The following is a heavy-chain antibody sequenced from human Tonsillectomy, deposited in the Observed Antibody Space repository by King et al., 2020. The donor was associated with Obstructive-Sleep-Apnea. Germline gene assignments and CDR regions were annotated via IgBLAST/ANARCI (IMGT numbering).Heavy chain of an antibody. V-gene: IGHV3-48*04. CDR1: GFTFSSYS. CDR2: ISSSSSTI. CDR3: ARAMYDYEALDI. Sequence: VQLVESGGGLVQPGGSLRLSCVASGFTFSSYSMNWVRQAPGKGLEWVSYISSSSSTIYYADSVQCRFPIYSDDAKNSLYLQMNRLRAEDTAVYYCARAMYDYEALDIWGQGTMVTVSS. J-gene: IGHJ3*02. D-gene: IGHD2-8*01.